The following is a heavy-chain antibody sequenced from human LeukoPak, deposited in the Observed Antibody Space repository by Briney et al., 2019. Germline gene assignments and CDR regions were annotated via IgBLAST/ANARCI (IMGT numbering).Heavy chain of an antibody. V-gene: IGHV3-30-3*01. CDR1: GFTFSSYA. Sequence: GGSLRLSCAASGFTFSSYAMHWVRQAPGKGLEWVAVISYDGSNKYYADSVKGRFTISRDNSKNTLYLQMNSLRAENTAVYYCARSHDDYGGEFDYWGQGTLVTVSS. J-gene: IGHJ4*02. CDR2: ISYDGSNK. CDR3: ARSHDDYGGEFDY. D-gene: IGHD4-17*01.